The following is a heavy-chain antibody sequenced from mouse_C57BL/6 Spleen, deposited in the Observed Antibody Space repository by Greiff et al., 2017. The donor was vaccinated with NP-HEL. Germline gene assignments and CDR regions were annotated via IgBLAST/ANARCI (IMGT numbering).Heavy chain of an antibody. CDR1: SYTFTSYW. J-gene: IGHJ1*01. D-gene: IGHD1-1*01. V-gene: IGHV1-52*01. CDR2: IDPSDSET. Sequence: QVQLQQPGAELVRPGSSVKLSCKASSYTFTSYWMHWVKQRPIQGLEWIGNIDPSDSETHYNQKFKDKATLTVDKSSSTAYMQLSSLTSDDSAVYYCAITTVVADWYFDVWGAGTTVTVSS. CDR3: AITTVVADWYFDV.